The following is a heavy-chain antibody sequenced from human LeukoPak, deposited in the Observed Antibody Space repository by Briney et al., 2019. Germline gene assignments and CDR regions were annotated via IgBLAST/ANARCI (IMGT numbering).Heavy chain of an antibody. J-gene: IGHJ4*02. CDR1: GFTFSSYA. V-gene: IGHV3-23*01. CDR3: AKGHLTFGGVIGNSDY. D-gene: IGHD3-16*02. CDR2: ISGGGGST. Sequence: GGSLRLSCAASGFTFSSYAMSWVRQAPGKGLEWVSAISGGGGSTYYADSVKGRFTISRDNSKNTLYLQMNSLRAEDTAVYYCAKGHLTFGGVIGNSDYWGQGTLVTVSS.